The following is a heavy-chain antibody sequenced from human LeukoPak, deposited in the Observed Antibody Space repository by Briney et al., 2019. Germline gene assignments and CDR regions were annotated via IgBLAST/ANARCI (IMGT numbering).Heavy chain of an antibody. CDR1: GFTFSSYA. V-gene: IGHV3-30-3*01. J-gene: IGHJ4*02. Sequence: GRSLRLSCAASGFTFSSYAMHWVRQAPGKGLEWVAVISYDGSNKYYADSVKGRFTISRDNSKNTLYLQMNSLRAEDTAVYYCASPKGGGYSYGTPFDYWGQGTLVTVSS. CDR2: ISYDGSNK. D-gene: IGHD5-18*01. CDR3: ASPKGGGYSYGTPFDY.